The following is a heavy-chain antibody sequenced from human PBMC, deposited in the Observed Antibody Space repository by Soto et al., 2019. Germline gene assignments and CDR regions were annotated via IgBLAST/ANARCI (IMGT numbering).Heavy chain of an antibody. CDR3: ARGRQLWFDY. D-gene: IGHD3-10*01. J-gene: IGHJ4*01. V-gene: IGHV1-8*01. CDR2: MNPSSGQT. CDR1: GYTFTTYD. Sequence: QVQLVQSGAEVKKPGASVKVSCKASGYTFTTYDINWVRQATGQALEWMGWMNPSSGQTGYAQKFQGRVTMTRDTSISTAYMELSSLRSEDTAVYYCARGRQLWFDYWGHGTLVTVSS.